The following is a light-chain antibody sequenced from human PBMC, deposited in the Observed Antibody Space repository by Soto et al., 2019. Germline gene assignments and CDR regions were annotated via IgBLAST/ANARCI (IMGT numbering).Light chain of an antibody. Sequence: QSALTQPASVSGSPGQSITISCTGTSSDVGGYNYVSWYQQHPGKAPKIIIYEVTNRPSGVSNRFSGSKSGNTASLTISGLQAEYDADYYCSSFTSRFTFNYIFGTGTKLTVL. CDR1: SSDVGGYNY. CDR3: SSFTSRFTFNYI. CDR2: EVT. J-gene: IGLJ1*01. V-gene: IGLV2-14*01.